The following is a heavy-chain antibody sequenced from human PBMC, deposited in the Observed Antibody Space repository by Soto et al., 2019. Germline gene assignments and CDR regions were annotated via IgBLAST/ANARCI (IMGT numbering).Heavy chain of an antibody. CDR2: IYWDDDK. Sequence: QITLKESGPTLVKPTQTLTLTCTFSGFSLSTSGVGVGWIRQPPGKALEWLALIYWDDDKRYSPSLNSRLTITKHTSKNQVVLTMTNMDPVDTATYYCAHPPVADYGAQSYFDYWGQGTLVTVSS. D-gene: IGHD4-17*01. CDR1: GFSLSTSGVG. J-gene: IGHJ4*02. CDR3: AHPPVADYGAQSYFDY. V-gene: IGHV2-5*02.